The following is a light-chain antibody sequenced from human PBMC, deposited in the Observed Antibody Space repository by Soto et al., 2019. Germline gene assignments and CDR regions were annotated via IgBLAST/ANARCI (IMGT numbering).Light chain of an antibody. J-gene: IGKJ4*01. Sequence: EIVLTQSPGTLSLSPGERATLSCRASQSVSSRYLACYQQKPGQAPRLLIYDGSSRDTGIPDRFSGSGSGTDFTLTISRLEPEDFAVYYCQQYNSSPPTFGGGTKVEIK. CDR3: QQYNSSPPT. CDR1: QSVSSRY. CDR2: DGS. V-gene: IGKV3-20*01.